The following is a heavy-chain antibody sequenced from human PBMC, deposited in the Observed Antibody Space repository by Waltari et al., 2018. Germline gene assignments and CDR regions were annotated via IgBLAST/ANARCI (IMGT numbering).Heavy chain of an antibody. D-gene: IGHD6-13*01. CDR3: AKVKQQLTPYYFDY. Sequence: QVQLVESGGGVVQPGGSLRLSCAASGFTFSSYGLRWVRQAPGKGLEWVAFIRYDGSNKYYADSVKGRFTISRDNSKNTLYLQMNSLRAEDTAVYYCAKVKQQLTPYYFDYWGQGTLVTVSS. CDR2: IRYDGSNK. CDR1: GFTFSSYG. V-gene: IGHV3-30*02. J-gene: IGHJ4*02.